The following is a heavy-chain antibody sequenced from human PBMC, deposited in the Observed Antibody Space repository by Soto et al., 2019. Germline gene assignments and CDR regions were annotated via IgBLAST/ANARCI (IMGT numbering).Heavy chain of an antibody. Sequence: KPSETLSLTCAVYGGSFSGYYWSWIRQPPGKGLEWIGEINHSGSTNYNPSLKSRVTISVDTSKNQFSLKLSSVTAADTAVYYCARVLPLFTIFGVVIPYYGMDVWGQGTTVTVSS. CDR3: ARVLPLFTIFGVVIPYYGMDV. CDR1: GGSFSGYY. J-gene: IGHJ6*02. D-gene: IGHD3-3*01. CDR2: INHSGST. V-gene: IGHV4-34*01.